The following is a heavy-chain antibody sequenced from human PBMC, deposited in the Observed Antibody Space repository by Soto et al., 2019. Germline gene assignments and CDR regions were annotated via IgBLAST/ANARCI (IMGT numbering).Heavy chain of an antibody. CDR2: MGTDEHT. J-gene: IGHJ4*02. V-gene: IGHV3-23*01. CDR1: GFTFSTYA. CDR3: AREGISRKLDFDF. Sequence: EVQLLESGGGLVQPGGSLRLSCAASGFTFSTYAMSWVRQAPGKGLEWVSGMGTDEHTYYAESVKGRFTISRDNSKNTLQLQMNSLRGEDTAVYYCAREGISRKLDFDFWGQGTLVTVSS.